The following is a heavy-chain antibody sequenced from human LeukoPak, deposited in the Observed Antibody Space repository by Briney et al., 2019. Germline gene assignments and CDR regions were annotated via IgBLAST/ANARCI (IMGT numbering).Heavy chain of an antibody. CDR2: ISGSGGST. V-gene: IGHV3-23*01. CDR1: GFTFSDYY. Sequence: GGSLRLSCAASGFTFSDYYMSWVRQAPGKGLEWVSAISGSGGSTYYADSVKGRFTISRDNSKSTLYLQMNSLRAEDTAVYYCAKDLREWDPTHVHGIWGQGTTVTVSS. CDR3: AKDLREWDPTHVHGI. D-gene: IGHD1-26*01. J-gene: IGHJ6*02.